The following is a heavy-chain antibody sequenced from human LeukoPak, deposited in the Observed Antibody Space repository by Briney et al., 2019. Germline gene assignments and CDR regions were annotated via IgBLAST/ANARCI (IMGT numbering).Heavy chain of an antibody. V-gene: IGHV4-59*01. CDR2: IYYSGST. J-gene: IGHJ5*02. CDR1: GGSISSYY. CDR3: ARAGVTMVRGVIPFDP. D-gene: IGHD3-10*01. Sequence: SETLSLTCTVSGGSISSYYWSWIRQPPGKGLEWIGYIYYSGSTNYNPSLKSRVTISVDTSKNQFSLKLSPVTAADTAVYYCARAGVTMVRGVIPFDPWGQGTLVTVSS.